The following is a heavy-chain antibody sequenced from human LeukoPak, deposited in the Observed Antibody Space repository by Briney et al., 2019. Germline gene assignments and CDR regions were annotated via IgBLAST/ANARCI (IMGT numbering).Heavy chain of an antibody. CDR1: GYTFTGYY. D-gene: IGHD3-16*01. CDR3: ARVAIRGGAKPALGY. Sequence: ASVKVSCKASGYTFTGYYMHGVRQAPGQGLEWMGWINPNSGGTNYAQKFQGRVTMTRDTSISTAYMELSRLRSDDTAVYYCARVAIRGGAKPALGYWGQGTLVTVSS. J-gene: IGHJ4*02. CDR2: INPNSGGT. V-gene: IGHV1-2*02.